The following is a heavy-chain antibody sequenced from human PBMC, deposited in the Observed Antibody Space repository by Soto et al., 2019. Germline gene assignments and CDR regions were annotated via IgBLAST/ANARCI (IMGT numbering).Heavy chain of an antibody. CDR2: ITLLLGIV. J-gene: IGHJ4*02. CDR3: ARDLEDYDILTGSRYFDY. V-gene: IGHV1-69*08. D-gene: IGHD3-9*01. CDR1: GGTFSSYT. Sequence: QVQLVQSGAEVKKPGSSVKVSCKASGGTFSSYTISWVRQAPRQGLEWMGRITLLLGIVKYAQKFQGRVTVTADKSTNTAYLELNSLRSEDTAVYYCARDLEDYDILTGSRYFDYWGQGTLVTVSS.